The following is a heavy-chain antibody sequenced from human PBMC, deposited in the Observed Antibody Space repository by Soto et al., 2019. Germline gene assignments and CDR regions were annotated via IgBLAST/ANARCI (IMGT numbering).Heavy chain of an antibody. CDR1: GFSISSSNYY. D-gene: IGHD6-13*01. CDR3: SRHFYSPSWFSLRHFDY. V-gene: IGHV4-39*01. J-gene: IGHJ4*02. Sequence: SETLSLTCAVSGFSISSSNYYWGWIRQPPGKGLEWIGSIYYSGSTYYTSSLKSRVTISVDMSKNQLSLKLNSVTAADTAVYYCSRHFYSPSWFSLRHFDYWGQGTMVTVSS. CDR2: IYYSGST.